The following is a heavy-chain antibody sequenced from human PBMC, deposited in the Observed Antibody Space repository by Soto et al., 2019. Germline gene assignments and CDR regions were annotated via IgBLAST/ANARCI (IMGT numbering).Heavy chain of an antibody. CDR1: GFTFSNYA. CDR3: ARDKRDLRFLEWSYYFDY. Sequence: QVQLVESGGGVVQPGRSLRLSCAPSGFTFSNYAMHWVRQAPGKGLEWVAVISYDGSKKYYADSVKGRFTISRDNSKNKLYLQMNSLRAADTAVYYCARDKRDLRFLEWSYYFDYWGQGTLVTVSS. J-gene: IGHJ4*02. CDR2: ISYDGSKK. D-gene: IGHD3-3*01. V-gene: IGHV3-30-3*01.